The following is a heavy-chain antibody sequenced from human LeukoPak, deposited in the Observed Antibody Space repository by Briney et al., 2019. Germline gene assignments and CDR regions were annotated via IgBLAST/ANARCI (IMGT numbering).Heavy chain of an antibody. D-gene: IGHD1-7*01. Sequence: ASVKVSCKVSGYTLTELSMHWVRQAPGKALEWMGGFDPEDGETIYAQKFQGRVTMTEDTSTDTAYMELSSLRSEDTAVYYCATGVLELQRLPRNDYWGQGTLVTVSS. CDR1: GYTLTELS. J-gene: IGHJ4*02. CDR2: FDPEDGET. V-gene: IGHV1-24*01. CDR3: ATGVLELQRLPRNDY.